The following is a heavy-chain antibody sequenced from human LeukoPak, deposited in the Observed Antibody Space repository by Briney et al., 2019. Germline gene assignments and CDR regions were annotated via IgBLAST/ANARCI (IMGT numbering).Heavy chain of an antibody. V-gene: IGHV4-59*01. Sequence: SETLSLTCTVSGGSISSYYWSWIRQPPGKGLEWIGYIYYSGSTNYNPSLKSRVTISVDTSKNQFSLKLSSVTAADTAVYCCARVYCSSTSCYAGWFDPWGQGTLVTVSS. CDR2: IYYSGST. CDR1: GGSISSYY. D-gene: IGHD2-2*01. J-gene: IGHJ5*02. CDR3: ARVYCSSTSCYAGWFDP.